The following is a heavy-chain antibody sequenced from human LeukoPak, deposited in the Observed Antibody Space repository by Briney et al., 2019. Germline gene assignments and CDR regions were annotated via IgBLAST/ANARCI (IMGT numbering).Heavy chain of an antibody. Sequence: ASVKVSCKASGYTFTCYYMHWVRQAPGQGLEWRGWINPNSGGTNYAQKFQGRVTMTRDTSISTAYMELSRLRSDDTAVYYCARDRTGSGSYYIGRWFDPWGQGTLVTVSS. CDR3: ARDRTGSGSYYIGRWFDP. CDR2: INPNSGGT. V-gene: IGHV1-2*02. CDR1: GYTFTCYY. D-gene: IGHD3-10*01. J-gene: IGHJ5*02.